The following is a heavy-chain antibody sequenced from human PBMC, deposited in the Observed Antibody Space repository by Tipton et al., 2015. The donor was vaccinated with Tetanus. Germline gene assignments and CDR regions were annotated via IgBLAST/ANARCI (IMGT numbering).Heavy chain of an antibody. CDR1: GGSFSGYY. CDR3: ARHHPEGDYFDY. Sequence: TLSLTCAVYGGSFSGYYWSWIRQPPGKGLEWIGEINHSGSTNYNPSLKSRVTISVDTSKNQFSLKLSSVTAADTAVYYCARHHPEGDYFDYWGQGTLVTVSS. V-gene: IGHV4-34*01. CDR2: INHSGST. J-gene: IGHJ4*02.